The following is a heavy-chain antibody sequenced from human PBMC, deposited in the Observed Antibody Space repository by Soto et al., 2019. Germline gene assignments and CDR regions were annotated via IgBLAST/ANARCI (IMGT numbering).Heavy chain of an antibody. D-gene: IGHD6-19*01. Sequence: GASVKVSCKASGGTFSSYAISWVRQAPGQGLEWMGGIIPIFGTANYAQKFQGRVTITADESTSTAYMELSSLRSEDTAVYYCARDGGSGWYLSYNWFDPWGQGTLVTVSS. J-gene: IGHJ5*02. CDR3: ARDGGSGWYLSYNWFDP. CDR2: IIPIFGTA. V-gene: IGHV1-69*13. CDR1: GGTFSSYA.